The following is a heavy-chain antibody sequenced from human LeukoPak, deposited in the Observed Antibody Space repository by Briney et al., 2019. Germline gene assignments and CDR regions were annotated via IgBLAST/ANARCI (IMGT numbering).Heavy chain of an antibody. CDR3: ARLGYYDILTGYYRDY. V-gene: IGHV4-59*08. D-gene: IGHD3-9*01. Sequence: ASETLSLTCTVSGGSISSYYWSWIRQPPGKGLEWIGYIYYSGSTNYNPSLKSRVTISVDTSKNQFSLKLSSVTAADTAVYYCARLGYYDILTGYYRDYWGQGTLVTVSS. CDR1: GGSISSYY. J-gene: IGHJ4*02. CDR2: IYYSGST.